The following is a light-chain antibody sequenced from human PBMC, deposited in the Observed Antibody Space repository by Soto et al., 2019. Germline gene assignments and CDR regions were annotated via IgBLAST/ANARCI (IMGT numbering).Light chain of an antibody. Sequence: EIVLTQSPGTLSLSPGERATLFCRASQSFTTSQLAWYQQRPGQAPRVLIFGASRRATGIPDRFSGSGSGTDFTLTISRLEPEDSAVYYCQQYASSPRTVGQGTKVDSK. CDR1: QSFTTSQ. J-gene: IGKJ1*01. V-gene: IGKV3-20*01. CDR3: QQYASSPRT. CDR2: GAS.